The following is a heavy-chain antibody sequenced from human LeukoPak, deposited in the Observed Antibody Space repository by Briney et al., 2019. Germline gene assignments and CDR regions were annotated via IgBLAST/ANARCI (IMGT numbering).Heavy chain of an antibody. Sequence: SETLSLTCTVSGGSISSYYWSWIRQPPGKGLEWIGYIYYSGSTNYNPSLKSRVTISVDTSKNQFSLKLSSVTAADTAVYYCARFSYYDSSVDYWGQGTLVTVSS. J-gene: IGHJ4*02. CDR3: ARFSYYDSSVDY. D-gene: IGHD3-22*01. CDR1: GGSISSYY. V-gene: IGHV4-59*01. CDR2: IYYSGST.